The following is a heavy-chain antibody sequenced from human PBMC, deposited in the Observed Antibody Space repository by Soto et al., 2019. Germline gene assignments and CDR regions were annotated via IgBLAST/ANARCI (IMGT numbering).Heavy chain of an antibody. Sequence: SETLSLTCAVSGGSISGSYYYWAGLRQSPGKGPEWSGSVFYTGFTSYNPSLESRVSVSVDTSKSHFSLKLSAVTAADTAVYYCATSQKGYNWNYFDRWGQGALVTVSS. J-gene: IGHJ4*02. V-gene: IGHV4-39*01. CDR1: GGSISGSYYY. CDR2: VFYTGFT. CDR3: ATSQKGYNWNYFDR. D-gene: IGHD1-20*01.